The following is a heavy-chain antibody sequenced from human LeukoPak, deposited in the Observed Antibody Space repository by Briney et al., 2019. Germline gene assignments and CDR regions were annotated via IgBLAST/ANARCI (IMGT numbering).Heavy chain of an antibody. CDR3: AKDVNFWSGPPDY. Sequence: GGSLRLSCAASGFTVSSNYMSWVRQAPGKGLEWVAVISYDGSNKYYADSVKGRFTISRDNSKNTLYLQMNSLRAEDTAVYYCAKDVNFWSGPPDYWGQGTLVTVSS. J-gene: IGHJ4*02. D-gene: IGHD3-3*01. CDR2: ISYDGSNK. V-gene: IGHV3-30*18. CDR1: GFTVSSNY.